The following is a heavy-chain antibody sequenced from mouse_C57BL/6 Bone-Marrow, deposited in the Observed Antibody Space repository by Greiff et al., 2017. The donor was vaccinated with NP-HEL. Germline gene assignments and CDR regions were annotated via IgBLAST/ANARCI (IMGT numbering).Heavy chain of an antibody. CDR1: GYTFTSYG. J-gene: IGHJ3*01. V-gene: IGHV1-81*01. CDR3: ARETAQATAWFAY. Sequence: VKLVESGAELARPGASVKLSCKASGYTFTSYGISWVKQRPGQGLEWIGEIYPRSGNTYYNEKFKGKATLTADKSSSTAYMELRSLTSEDSAVYYCARETAQATAWFAYWGQGTLVTVSA. CDR2: IYPRSGNT. D-gene: IGHD3-2*02.